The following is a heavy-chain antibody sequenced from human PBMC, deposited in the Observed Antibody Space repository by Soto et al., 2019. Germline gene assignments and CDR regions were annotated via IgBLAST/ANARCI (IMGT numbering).Heavy chain of an antibody. Sequence: PWGSLRLSCAASGFTFSSYAIVCFRHSPFKGLEWVSAISGSGGSTYYADSVKGRFTISRDTSKNTVYLQMNSLRGDDTAVYYCATVVRIGARPSYFDYWGQGTLVTVSS. J-gene: IGHJ4*02. CDR3: ATVVRIGARPSYFDY. V-gene: IGHV3-23*01. CDR2: ISGSGGST. D-gene: IGHD6-6*01. CDR1: GFTFSSYA.